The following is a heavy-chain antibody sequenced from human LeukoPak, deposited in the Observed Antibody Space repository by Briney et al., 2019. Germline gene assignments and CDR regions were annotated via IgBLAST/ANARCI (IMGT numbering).Heavy chain of an antibody. CDR1: GGSIGFYY. J-gene: IGHJ5*02. Sequence: SETLSLTCTVSGGSIGFYYWNWIRQPPGKGLEWIGCVYYNGSSNYNPSLKSRVTISVDTSKIQFSLKLSSVTAADTAVYYCAGGLGGTMVRGASTEVPWGRGTLVTVSS. D-gene: IGHD3-10*01. CDR3: AGGLGGTMVRGASTEVP. CDR2: VYYNGSS. V-gene: IGHV4-59*01.